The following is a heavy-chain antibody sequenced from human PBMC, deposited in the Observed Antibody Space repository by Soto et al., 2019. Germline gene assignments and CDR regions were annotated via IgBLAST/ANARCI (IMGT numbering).Heavy chain of an antibody. V-gene: IGHV5-51*01. CDR3: ARLRSYTGNYDGAFDI. J-gene: IGHJ3*02. CDR2: IYPGDSDT. CDR1: GYRFTSYW. Sequence: GESLKISCKGSGYRFTSYWIGWVRQMPGKGLEWMGIIYPGDSDTRYSPSFQGQVTISADKSISTAYLQWSSLKASDTAMYYCARLRSYTGNYDGAFDIWGKGTMVTVSS. D-gene: IGHD1-26*01.